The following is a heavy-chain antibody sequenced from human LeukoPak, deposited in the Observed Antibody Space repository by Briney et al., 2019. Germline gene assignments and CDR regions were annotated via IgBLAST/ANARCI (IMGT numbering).Heavy chain of an antibody. Sequence: SLRLSCAASGFTFDDYAMHWVRQAPGKGLEWVSGISWNSGSIGYADSVKGRFTISRDNAKNSLYLQMNSLRAEDMALYYCAKDPFDLWGRGTLVTVSS. CDR3: AKDPFDL. V-gene: IGHV3-9*03. CDR2: ISWNSGSI. CDR1: GFTFDDYA. J-gene: IGHJ2*01.